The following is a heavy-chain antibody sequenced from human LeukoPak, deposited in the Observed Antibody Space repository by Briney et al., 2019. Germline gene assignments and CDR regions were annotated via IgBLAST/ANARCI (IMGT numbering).Heavy chain of an antibody. CDR2: IRYDGSNK. Sequence: GGSLRLSCAASGFTFSNAWMSWVRQAPGKGLEWVAFIRYDGSNKYYADSVKGRFTISRDNSKNTLYLQMNSLRAEDTAVYYCARDPDGAGDYWGQGTLVTVSS. V-gene: IGHV3-30*02. J-gene: IGHJ4*02. CDR1: GFTFSNAW. D-gene: IGHD3-10*01. CDR3: ARDPDGAGDY.